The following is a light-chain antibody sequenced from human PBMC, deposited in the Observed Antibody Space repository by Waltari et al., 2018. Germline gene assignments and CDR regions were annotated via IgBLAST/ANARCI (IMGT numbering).Light chain of an antibody. J-gene: IGLJ2*01. CDR1: RSNIGGKE. CDR2: DNK. Sequence: QSVLTQPPSVSAAPGQKGTISCSGSRSNIGGKEGSGDQQPPGTGPKPLIYDNKQRPSGILDRFSGSKTGTSATLAITGLQTGDEGEYYCGTWDTSLNTWIFGGGTKLAVL. V-gene: IGLV1-51*01. CDR3: GTWDTSLNTWI.